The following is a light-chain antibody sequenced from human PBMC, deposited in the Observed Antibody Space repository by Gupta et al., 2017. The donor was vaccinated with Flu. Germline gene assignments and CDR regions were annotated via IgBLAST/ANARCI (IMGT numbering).Light chain of an antibody. CDR1: QSVLYSSNNKNY. J-gene: IGKJ1*01. V-gene: IGKV4-1*01. CDR3: QQSHGTWT. CDR2: WAS. Sequence: DIVMTQSPDSLAVSLGERATINCKSSQSVLYSSNNKNYLAWYQQKPGQPPKLLIYWASTRESGVPDRFSGSGSGTDFTLTISSLQAEDVAVYYCQQSHGTWTFGQGTKVEIK.